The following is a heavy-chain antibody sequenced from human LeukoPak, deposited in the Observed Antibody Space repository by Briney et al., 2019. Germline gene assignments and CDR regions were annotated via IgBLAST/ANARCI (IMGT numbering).Heavy chain of an antibody. J-gene: IGHJ4*02. D-gene: IGHD1-1*01. CDR1: GGSFSGYY. CDR3: ARGENWRVLYYFDY. V-gene: IGHV4-34*01. Sequence: SETLSLTCAVYGGSFSGYYWSWIRQPPGKGLEWIGEINHSGSTNYNPSLKSRVTISVDTSKNRFSLKLSSVTAADTAVYYCARGENWRVLYYFDYWGQGTLVTVSS. CDR2: INHSGST.